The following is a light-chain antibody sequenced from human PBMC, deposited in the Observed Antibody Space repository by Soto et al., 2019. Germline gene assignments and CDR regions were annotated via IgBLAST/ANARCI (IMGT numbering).Light chain of an antibody. V-gene: IGKV1-5*03. CDR3: QKYNKYPYT. Sequence: DIQMTQSPSTLSASVGDRVTITCRASQSISSYLAWYQQKPGKAPKVLIYKASNLKSGVPSRFSGSGSGTDFSLTSSSLLHDDFATYYCQKYNKYPYTFRQGTKLESK. J-gene: IGKJ2*01. CDR2: KAS. CDR1: QSISSY.